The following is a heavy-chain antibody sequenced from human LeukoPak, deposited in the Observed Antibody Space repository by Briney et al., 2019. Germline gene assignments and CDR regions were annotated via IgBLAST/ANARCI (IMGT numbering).Heavy chain of an antibody. V-gene: IGHV3-23*01. CDR1: GFTFNNYG. CDR2: ISGSGGST. Sequence: GGTLRLSCAASGFTFNNYGMSWVRQAPGKGLEWVSGISGSGGSTYYADSVKGRFTISRDNSKNTLFLQMNSLRAEGRAVYYCAKDSLRTVPKASFDYWGQGTLVTVSS. J-gene: IGHJ4*02. CDR3: AKDSLRTVPKASFDY. D-gene: IGHD2-2*01.